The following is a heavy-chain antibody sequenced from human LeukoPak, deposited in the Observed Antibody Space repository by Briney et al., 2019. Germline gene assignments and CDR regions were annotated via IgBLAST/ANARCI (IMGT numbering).Heavy chain of an antibody. CDR1: GFTFSDYY. CDR3: AREGPRGNSQFDY. J-gene: IGHJ4*02. Sequence: GGSLRLSCAASGFTFSDYYMSWIRQPPGQGLEWISYISESGDIIFYADSVKGRFTISRDNAKNTLYLQMNSLRAEDTAVYYCAREGPRGNSQFDYWGQGTLVTVSS. V-gene: IGHV3-11*04. D-gene: IGHD2/OR15-2a*01. CDR2: ISESGDII.